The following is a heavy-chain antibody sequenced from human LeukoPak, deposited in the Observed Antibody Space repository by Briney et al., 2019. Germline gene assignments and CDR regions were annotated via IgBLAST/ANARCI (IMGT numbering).Heavy chain of an antibody. CDR3: AKASGSTGYYYFDS. D-gene: IGHD3-22*01. Sequence: AGGSLRLSCAVSGFTFSYSAMSWVRQPPGKGLEWVSAISGSGNSAYYADSVKGRFTISRDTSKNTRFLQIDSLRAEDTAVYYCAKASGSTGYYYFDSWGEGTLVTVSS. J-gene: IGHJ4*02. CDR2: ISGSGNSA. V-gene: IGHV3-23*01. CDR1: GFTFSYSA.